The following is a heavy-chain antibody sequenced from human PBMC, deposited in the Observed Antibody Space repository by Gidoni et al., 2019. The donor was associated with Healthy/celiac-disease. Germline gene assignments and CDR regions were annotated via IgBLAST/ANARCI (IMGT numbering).Heavy chain of an antibody. CDR1: GFTVSSNY. CDR2: IYSGGST. D-gene: IGHD3-10*01. V-gene: IGHV3-66*02. CDR3: ARVRARSYIDY. J-gene: IGHJ4*02. Sequence: EVQLVESGGGLVQPGGSLRLSCAASGFTVSSNYMSWVRQAPGKGLEWVSVIYSGGSTYYADSVKGRFTFSRDNSKNTLYLQMNSLRAEDTAVYYCARVRARSYIDYWGQGTLVTVSS.